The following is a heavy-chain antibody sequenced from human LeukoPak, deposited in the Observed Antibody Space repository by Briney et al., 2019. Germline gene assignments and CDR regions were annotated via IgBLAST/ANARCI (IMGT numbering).Heavy chain of an antibody. D-gene: IGHD6-19*01. CDR3: ARAGLRYSSGLPAYFDY. V-gene: IGHV4-34*01. Sequence: SETLSLTCAVYGGSFSGYYWSWIRQPPGKGLEWIGEINHSGSTNYNPSLKSRVTISVDTSKNQFSLKLSSVTAADTAVYYCARAGLRYSSGLPAYFDYWGQGTLVTVSS. J-gene: IGHJ4*02. CDR2: INHSGST. CDR1: GGSFSGYY.